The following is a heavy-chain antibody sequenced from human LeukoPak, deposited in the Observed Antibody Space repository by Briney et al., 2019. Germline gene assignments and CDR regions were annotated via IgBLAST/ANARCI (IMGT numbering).Heavy chain of an antibody. J-gene: IGHJ1*01. CDR1: GFTFSSYG. V-gene: IGHV3-30*18. Sequence: GRSLRLSCAASGFTFSSYGMHWVRQAPGKGLEWVAVISYDGSNKYYADSVKGRFTNSRDNSKNTLYLQMNSLRAEDTAVYYCAKDRIAVAGTPYPEYFQHWGQGTLVTVSS. CDR3: AKDRIAVAGTPYPEYFQH. CDR2: ISYDGSNK. D-gene: IGHD6-19*01.